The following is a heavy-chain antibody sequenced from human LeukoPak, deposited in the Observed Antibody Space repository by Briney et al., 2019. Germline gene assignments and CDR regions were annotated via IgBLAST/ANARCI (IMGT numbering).Heavy chain of an antibody. CDR1: GFTFISYG. V-gene: IGHV3-23*01. CDR3: AKILQLGGY. Sequence: PGGSLRLSCETSGFTFISYGMHWVRQAPGKGLEWVSAISGSGGSTYYADSVKGRFTISRDNSKNTLYLQMNSLRAEDTAVYYCAKILQLGGYWGQGTLVTVSS. CDR2: ISGSGGST. J-gene: IGHJ4*02. D-gene: IGHD1-1*01.